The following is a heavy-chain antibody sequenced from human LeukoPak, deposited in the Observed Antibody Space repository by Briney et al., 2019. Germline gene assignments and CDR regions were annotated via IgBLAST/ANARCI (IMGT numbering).Heavy chain of an antibody. D-gene: IGHD2-15*01. CDR2: ISGNGGST. V-gene: IGHV3-43*02. J-gene: IGHJ6*02. CDR3: AKDRGYCSGGSCYYYYYGMDV. CDR1: GFTFDDYA. Sequence: PGGSLRLSCAASGFTFDDYAMHWVRQAPGKGLEWVSLISGNGGSTYYADSVKDRFTISRDNSKNSLYLQMNSLRTEDTALYYCAKDRGYCSGGSCYYYYYGMDVWGQGTTVTVSS.